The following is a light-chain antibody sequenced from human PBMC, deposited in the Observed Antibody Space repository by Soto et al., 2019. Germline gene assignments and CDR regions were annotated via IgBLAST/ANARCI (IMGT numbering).Light chain of an antibody. CDR1: SSDVGGYNY. CDR3: SSYASSRDVF. V-gene: IGLV2-14*01. CDR2: EVS. Sequence: QSALTQPASVSGSPGQSITISCTGTSSDVGGYNYVSWYQQYPGKAPKLMIYEVSNWPSGVSNRFSGSKSGNTASLTISGLQAEDEADYYCSSYASSRDVFFGGGTKLTVL. J-gene: IGLJ2*01.